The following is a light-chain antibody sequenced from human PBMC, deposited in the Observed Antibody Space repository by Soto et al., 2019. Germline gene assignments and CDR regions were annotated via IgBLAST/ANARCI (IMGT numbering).Light chain of an antibody. Sequence: DVVMTQSPLSLTVTLGQSASISCRSSQSLVHSDGDTFMSWFQQRPGQSPRRLIYKVSNRDSGVPDRFSGSGSGTDFTLKISRVEAEDVGVYYCMQGTHWLYTFGQGTKLEIK. CDR2: KVS. V-gene: IGKV2-30*02. CDR1: QSLVHSDGDTF. CDR3: MQGTHWLYT. J-gene: IGKJ2*01.